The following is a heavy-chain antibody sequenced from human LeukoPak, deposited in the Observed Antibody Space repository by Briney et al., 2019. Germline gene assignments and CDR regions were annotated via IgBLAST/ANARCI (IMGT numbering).Heavy chain of an antibody. D-gene: IGHD6-19*01. CDR3: ARNSIAVAGQYFDY. Sequence: SVKVSCKASGGTFSSYAIGWVRQAPGQGLEWMGRIIPIFGTANYAQKFQGRVTITTDESTSTAYMELSSLRSEDTAVYYCARNSIAVAGQYFDYWGQGTLVTVSS. CDR2: IIPIFGTA. CDR1: GGTFSSYA. J-gene: IGHJ4*02. V-gene: IGHV1-69*05.